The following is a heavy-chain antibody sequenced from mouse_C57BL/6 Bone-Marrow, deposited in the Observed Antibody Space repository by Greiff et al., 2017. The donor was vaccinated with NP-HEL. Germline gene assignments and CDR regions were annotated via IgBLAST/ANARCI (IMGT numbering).Heavy chain of an antibody. V-gene: IGHV5-4*01. CDR1: GFTFSSYA. Sequence: VQLQQSGGGLVKPGGSLKLSCAASGFTFSSYAMSWVRQTPEKRLEWVATISDGGSYTYYPDNVKGRFTISRDNAKNNLYLQMSHLKSEDTAMYYCARAYDYDGWFAYWGQGTLVTVSA. D-gene: IGHD2-4*01. J-gene: IGHJ3*01. CDR2: ISDGGSYT. CDR3: ARAYDYDGWFAY.